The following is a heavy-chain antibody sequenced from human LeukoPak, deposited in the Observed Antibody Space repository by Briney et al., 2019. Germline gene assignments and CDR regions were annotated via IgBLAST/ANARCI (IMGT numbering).Heavy chain of an antibody. CDR2: IYPGDSDT. J-gene: IGHJ3*02. CDR3: ASRPTFGDDAFDI. Sequence: GESLKISCKGSGYSFTSYWIGWMRQMPGKGLEWMGIIYPGDSDTRYSPSFQGQVTISADKSISTAYLQWSSLKASDTAMYYCASRPTFGDDAFDIWGQGTMVTVSS. CDR1: GYSFTSYW. D-gene: IGHD3-16*01. V-gene: IGHV5-51*01.